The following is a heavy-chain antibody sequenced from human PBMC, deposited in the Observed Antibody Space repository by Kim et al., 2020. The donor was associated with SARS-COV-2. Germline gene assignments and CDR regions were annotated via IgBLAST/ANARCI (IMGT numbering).Heavy chain of an antibody. CDR1: GYTFTSYY. CDR3: ARAPTIFERLDP. D-gene: IGHD3-3*01. J-gene: IGHJ5*02. V-gene: IGHV1-46*01. CDR2: INPSGDST. Sequence: ASVKVSCKASGYTFTSYYMHWVRQAPGQGLEWMGIINPSGDSTSYAQEFQGRVTMTRNTSTSTVYMELSSLTSEDTAVYYCARAPTIFERLDPWGQGTLVTVYS.